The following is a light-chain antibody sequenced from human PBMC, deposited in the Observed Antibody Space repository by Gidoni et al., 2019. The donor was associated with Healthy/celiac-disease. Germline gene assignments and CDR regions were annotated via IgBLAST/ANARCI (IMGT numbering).Light chain of an antibody. CDR2: AAS. CDR3: QQSYSTPSS. J-gene: IGKJ2*03. CDR1: QSISNY. V-gene: IGKV1-39*01. Sequence: DIQMTQSPSSLSASVGDRVTITCRASQSISNYLNWYQQKPGKAPKLLIYAASSLQSGVPSRFSGSGSGTDFTLTISILQPEDFATYYCQQSYSTPSSFGQXTKLEIK.